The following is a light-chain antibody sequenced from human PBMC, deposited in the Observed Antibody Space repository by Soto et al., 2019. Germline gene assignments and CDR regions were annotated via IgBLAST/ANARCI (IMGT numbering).Light chain of an antibody. V-gene: IGLV2-14*03. J-gene: IGLJ3*02. CDR2: NVY. CDR1: SSDVGGYNF. Sequence: QSALTQPASVSGSPGQSSTISYTGTSSDVGGYNFVSWYQQHPGKAPKLMLYNVYDRPSGISHRFSGSRSGNTASLTISGLQAEDEAHYYCNSYTSSSTLVFGGGTKLTVL. CDR3: NSYTSSSTLV.